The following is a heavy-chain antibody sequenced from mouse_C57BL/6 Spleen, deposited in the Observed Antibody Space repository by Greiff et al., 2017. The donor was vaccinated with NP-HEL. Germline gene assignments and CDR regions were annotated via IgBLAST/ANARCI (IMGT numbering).Heavy chain of an antibody. D-gene: IGHD1-1*01. CDR3: ARDYDGSSLDY. Sequence: QVQLQQPGAELVMPGASVKLSCKASGYTFTSYWMHWVKQRPGQGLEWIGEIDPSDSYTNYNQKFKGKSTLTVDKSSSTAYMQLSSLTSEDSAVYDCARDYDGSSLDYWGQGTTLTVSS. J-gene: IGHJ2*01. V-gene: IGHV1-69*01. CDR1: GYTFTSYW. CDR2: IDPSDSYT.